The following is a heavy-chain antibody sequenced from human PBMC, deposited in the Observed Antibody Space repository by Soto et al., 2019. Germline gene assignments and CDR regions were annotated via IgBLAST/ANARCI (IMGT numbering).Heavy chain of an antibody. Sequence: GGSLRLSCAASGFTFSSYGMHWVRRAPGKGLEWVAIISYDEINKYYADSVKGRFTISRDNSKNTLYLQMNSLRAEDTAVYYCAKSVYNWNDGFFDYWGQGTLVTVSS. CDR2: ISYDEINK. CDR3: AKSVYNWNDGFFDY. V-gene: IGHV3-30*18. D-gene: IGHD1-1*01. CDR1: GFTFSSYG. J-gene: IGHJ4*01.